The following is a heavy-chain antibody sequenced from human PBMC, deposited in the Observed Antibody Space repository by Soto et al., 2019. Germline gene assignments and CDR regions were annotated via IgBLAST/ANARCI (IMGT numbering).Heavy chain of an antibody. Sequence: QVQLQESGPGLVKPSQTLSLTCTVSGGSISSGGYYWSWIRQHPGKGLEWIGYIYYSGSTYYNPYLKSRVTISVDTSKNQFSLKLSSVTAADTAVYYCARFIAVAGLGCSDDAFDIWGQGTMVTVSS. CDR3: ARFIAVAGLGCSDDAFDI. CDR2: IYYSGST. D-gene: IGHD6-19*01. J-gene: IGHJ3*02. CDR1: GGSISSGGYY. V-gene: IGHV4-31*03.